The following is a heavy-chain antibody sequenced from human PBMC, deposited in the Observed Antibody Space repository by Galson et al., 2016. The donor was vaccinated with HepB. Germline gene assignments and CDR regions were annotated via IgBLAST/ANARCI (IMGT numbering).Heavy chain of an antibody. CDR3: ARGRGFFDPEYFDI. Sequence: SVKVSCKASGYTFTDYYMHWVRQTPGQGLEWMGWINPSGGGTNSAQQFQGRVTMTWDTSISTAYMELRSLRSDDTAVYYCARGRGFFDPEYFDIWGRGTLVTVSS. D-gene: IGHD3-10*01. CDR1: GYTFTDYY. V-gene: IGHV1-2*02. CDR2: INPSGGGT. J-gene: IGHJ2*01.